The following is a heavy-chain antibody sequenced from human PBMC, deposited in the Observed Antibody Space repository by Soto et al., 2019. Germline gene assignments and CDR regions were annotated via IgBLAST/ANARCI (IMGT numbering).Heavy chain of an antibody. V-gene: IGHV5-51*01. CDR3: ARRRGRCSDGVCYSWWFDP. Sequence: PGESLKISCNGSGGSLSYQWICWVRHTPYKGLEWIGFVFLGDSDARYSPAFQGQVTMSADRSSTYLQWSSLKASDTGIYYCARRRGRCSDGVCYSWWFDPWGQGTRVTVSS. CDR1: GGSLSYQW. J-gene: IGHJ5*02. CDR2: VFLGDSDA. D-gene: IGHD2-8*01.